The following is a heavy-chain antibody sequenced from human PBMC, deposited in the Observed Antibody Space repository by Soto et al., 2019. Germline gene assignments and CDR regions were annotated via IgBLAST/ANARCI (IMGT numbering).Heavy chain of an antibody. CDR3: ARCSTGVQDGYNYIPNY. V-gene: IGHV3-21*01. J-gene: IGHJ4*02. D-gene: IGHD5-12*01. Sequence: EVQLVESGGGLVKPGESLRLSCAASGFTFSNYNMIWVRQAPGKGLEWVSSISRSSGYIYYADSMKGRFTISRDNAKNSLFMQMNSLRDEVTAVYFCARCSTGVQDGYNYIPNYWGQGILVTVSS. CDR2: ISRSSGYI. CDR1: GFTFSNYN.